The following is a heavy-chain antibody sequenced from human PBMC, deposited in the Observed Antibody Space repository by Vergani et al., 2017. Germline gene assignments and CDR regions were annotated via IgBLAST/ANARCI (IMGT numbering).Heavy chain of an antibody. CDR2: IYYSGST. D-gene: IGHD3-3*01. CDR1: GGSISSSSYY. J-gene: IGHJ4*02. V-gene: IGHV4-39*01. Sequence: QLQLQESGPGLVKPSETLSLTCTVSGGSISSSSYYWGWIRQPPGKGLEWIGSIYYSGSTYYNPSLKSRVTISVDTSKNQFPLKLSSVTAADTAVYYCASQGYDFWSGYYLDYWGQGTLVTVSS. CDR3: ASQGYDFWSGYYLDY.